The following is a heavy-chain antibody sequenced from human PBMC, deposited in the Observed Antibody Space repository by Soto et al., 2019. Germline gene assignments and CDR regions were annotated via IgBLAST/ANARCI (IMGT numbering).Heavy chain of an antibody. CDR3: AASIFYYGMDV. CDR2: IYPGDSDT. V-gene: IGHV5-51*01. J-gene: IGHJ6*02. Sequence: VESLKISCKGSGYTFTNYWIGWVRQMPGKGLEWMGIIYPGDSDTKYNPSFQGQVTISADKSITTTYLQWSSLKASDTAIYYCAASIFYYGMDVWRQGTTVTVSS. CDR1: GYTFTNYW.